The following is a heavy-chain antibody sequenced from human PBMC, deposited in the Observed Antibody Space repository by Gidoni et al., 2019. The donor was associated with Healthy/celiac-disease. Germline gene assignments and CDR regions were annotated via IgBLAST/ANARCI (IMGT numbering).Heavy chain of an antibody. CDR3: AKDYDILTGDAFDI. J-gene: IGHJ3*02. Sequence: EVQLVESGGGLVQPGRSLRLSCAASGFTFDDYAMHWVRQAPGKGLEWVSGISWNSGSIGYADSVKGRFTISRDNAKNSLYLQMNSLRAEDTALYYCAKDYDILTGDAFDIWGQGTMVTVSS. CDR2: ISWNSGSI. V-gene: IGHV3-9*01. D-gene: IGHD3-9*01. CDR1: GFTFDDYA.